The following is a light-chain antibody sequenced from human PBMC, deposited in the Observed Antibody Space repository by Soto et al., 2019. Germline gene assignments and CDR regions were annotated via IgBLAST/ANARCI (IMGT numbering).Light chain of an antibody. Sequence: QSALTQPASVSGSLGQSITTSCTGSSSDVGGYNYVSWYQQHPGKAPKLLIHEVTNRPSGVSDRFSGSKSANTASLTISGLQAEDEAHYFCSSYTTFRTPHVAFGGGTKLTVL. J-gene: IGLJ2*01. CDR1: SSDVGGYNY. V-gene: IGLV2-14*01. CDR3: SSYTTFRTPHVA. CDR2: EVT.